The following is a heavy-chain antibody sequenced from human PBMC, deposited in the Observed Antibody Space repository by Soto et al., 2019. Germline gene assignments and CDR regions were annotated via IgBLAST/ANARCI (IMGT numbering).Heavy chain of an antibody. CDR2: MNPNSGNT. CDR1: GYTFTSYD. V-gene: IGHV1-8*01. D-gene: IGHD3-16*02. CDR3: ARGGRADYIWGSYPKKDAFDI. Sequence: QVQLVQSGAEVKKPGASVKVSCKASGYTFTSYDINWVRQATGQGLEWMGWMNPNSGNTGYAQKFQGRVTMTRNTSISTAYMELSSLRSEDTAVYYCARGGRADYIWGSYPKKDAFDIWGQGTMVTVSS. J-gene: IGHJ3*02.